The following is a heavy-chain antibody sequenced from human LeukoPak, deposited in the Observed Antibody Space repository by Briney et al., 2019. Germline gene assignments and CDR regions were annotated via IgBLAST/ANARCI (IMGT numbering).Heavy chain of an antibody. V-gene: IGHV3-30*18. Sequence: GGSLRLSCRASGFTFRSLGMHWVRQAPGKGLEWVAVIAYNGSSAYYGDSVKGRFTISRDNSKNTLYLQMNSLRAEDTAVYYCANPMNWNGHRWDFDYWGQGTLVTVSS. D-gene: IGHD1-1*01. CDR1: GFTFRSLG. J-gene: IGHJ4*02. CDR2: IAYNGSSA. CDR3: ANPMNWNGHRWDFDY.